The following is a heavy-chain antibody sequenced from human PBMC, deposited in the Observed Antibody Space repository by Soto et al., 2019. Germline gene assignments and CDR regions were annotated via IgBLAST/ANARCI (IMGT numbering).Heavy chain of an antibody. V-gene: IGHV4-59*01. J-gene: IGHJ6*03. CDR3: ARGPETYYMDV. CDR2: IFNSGST. CDR1: GGSISNYF. Sequence: QVQLQESGPGLGKSSETLSLTCRVSGGSISNYFWSWIRQPPGKGLEWIGYIFNSGSTIYSPSLKSRVTLTLDTSKNQFSLRLGSVTVADTAIYYCARGPETYYMDVWGKGTTVTVSS.